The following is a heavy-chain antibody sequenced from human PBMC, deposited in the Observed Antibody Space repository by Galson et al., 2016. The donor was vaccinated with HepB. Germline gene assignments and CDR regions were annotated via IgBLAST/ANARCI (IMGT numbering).Heavy chain of an antibody. CDR3: SRERKLWFETNYYMDV. J-gene: IGHJ6*03. CDR2: ITSSSSYI. Sequence: SLRLSCAASGFTFNTYSMNWVRQAPGKGLEWVSSITSSSSYIYYTDSVKGRFTISRDNAKNSLYLQMNSLRAEDTAVYYCSRERKLWFETNYYMDVWGKGTTVTVSS. CDR1: GFTFNTYS. D-gene: IGHD3-10*01. V-gene: IGHV3-21*01.